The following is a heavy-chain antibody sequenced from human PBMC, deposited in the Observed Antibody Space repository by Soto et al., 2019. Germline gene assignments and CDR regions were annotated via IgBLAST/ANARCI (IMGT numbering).Heavy chain of an antibody. CDR1: GYSISSSNW. V-gene: IGHV4-28*01. Sequence: SETLSLTCAVSGYSISSSNWWGWIRQHPGKGLEWIGYIYYSGSTYYNPSLKSRVTMSVDTSKNQFSLKLSSVTAVDTAVYYCARKSSGSAFDPWGQGTLVTVS. D-gene: IGHD6-19*01. CDR3: ARKSSGSAFDP. J-gene: IGHJ5*02. CDR2: IYYSGST.